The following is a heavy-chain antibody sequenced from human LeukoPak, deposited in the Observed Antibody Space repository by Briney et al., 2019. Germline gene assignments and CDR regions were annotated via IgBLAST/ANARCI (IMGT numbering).Heavy chain of an antibody. J-gene: IGHJ4*02. CDR1: GGSFSGYY. V-gene: IGHV4-34*01. D-gene: IGHD3-10*01. CDR2: INHSGST. CDR3: ARVRADLLLWFGDPRAAFDY. Sequence: SGTLSLTCAVYGGSFSGYYWSWIRQPPGKGLEWIGEINHSGSTNYNPSLQSRVTISVDTSKNQFSLKMSSVTAADTAVYYCARVRADLLLWFGDPRAAFDYWGQGTLVTVSS.